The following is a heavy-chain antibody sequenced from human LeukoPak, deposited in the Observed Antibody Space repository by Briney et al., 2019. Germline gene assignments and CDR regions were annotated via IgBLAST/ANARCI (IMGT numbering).Heavy chain of an antibody. CDR3: ASDGSPYYYGSGSYSVTFDY. D-gene: IGHD3-10*01. CDR1: GFTFDDYT. J-gene: IGHJ4*02. CDR2: ISWDGGST. V-gene: IGHV3-43*01. Sequence: GGSLRLSCAASGFTFDDYTMHWVRQAPGKGLEWVSLISWDGGSTYYADSVKGRFTISRDNAKNSLYLQMNSLRDEDTAVYYCASDGSPYYYGSGSYSVTFDYWGQGTLVTVST.